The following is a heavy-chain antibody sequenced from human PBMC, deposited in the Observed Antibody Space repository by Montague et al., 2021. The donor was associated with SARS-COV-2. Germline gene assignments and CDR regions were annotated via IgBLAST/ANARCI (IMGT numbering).Heavy chain of an antibody. CDR3: ARGEWQQPDPARFYYYDGMDL. CDR2: IYYSGRT. J-gene: IGHJ6*02. D-gene: IGHD6-13*01. Sequence: SETLSLTCAVSGDSFSAYYWGWIRQPPGKGLEWIGEIYYSGRTSYNSSLKSRVTISVDTSKNQFSLNLSSVTAADTAVYYCARGEWQQPDPARFYYYDGMDLWGQGTTVTVSS. V-gene: IGHV4-59*01. CDR1: GDSFSAYY.